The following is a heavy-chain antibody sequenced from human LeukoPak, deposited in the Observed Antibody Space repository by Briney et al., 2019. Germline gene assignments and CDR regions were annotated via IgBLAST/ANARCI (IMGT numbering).Heavy chain of an antibody. CDR1: GYSFTTYW. V-gene: IGHV5-51*01. Sequence: PGESLKISCKGSGYSFTTYWIGRVRQMPGKGLEWMGMIYPGDSETRYSPSFQGQVTISADKSISTAYLQWSSLKASDTAMYYCARHTAAAGTNWFDPWGQGTLVTVSS. CDR3: ARHTAAAGTNWFDP. CDR2: IYPGDSET. D-gene: IGHD6-13*01. J-gene: IGHJ5*02.